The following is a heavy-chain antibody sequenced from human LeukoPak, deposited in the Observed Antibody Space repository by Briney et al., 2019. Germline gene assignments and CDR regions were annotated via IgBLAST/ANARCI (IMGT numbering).Heavy chain of an antibody. CDR2: IGSTNT. Sequence: GGSLRLSCAASGLTFSNYGMSWVRQAPGRGLEWVSSIGSTNTYYADSVKGRFTISRDNSKDTLYLQLSSLRAEDTAVYYCAKLIAATGTAYWGQGSLVTVSS. V-gene: IGHV3-23*01. D-gene: IGHD6-13*01. J-gene: IGHJ4*02. CDR1: GLTFSNYG. CDR3: AKLIAATGTAY.